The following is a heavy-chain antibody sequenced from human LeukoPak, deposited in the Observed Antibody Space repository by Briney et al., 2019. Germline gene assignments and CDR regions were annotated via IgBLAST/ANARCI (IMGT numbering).Heavy chain of an antibody. J-gene: IGHJ4*02. CDR1: GGSFSGYY. D-gene: IGHD3-3*01. CDR2: INHSGST. Sequence: SETLSLTCAAYGGSFSGYYWSWIRQPPGKGLEWIGEINHSGSTNYNPSLKSRVTISVDTSKNQFSLKLSSVTAADTAVYYCASGAITIFGVVTRNGYWGQGTLVTVSS. V-gene: IGHV4-34*01. CDR3: ASGAITIFGVVTRNGY.